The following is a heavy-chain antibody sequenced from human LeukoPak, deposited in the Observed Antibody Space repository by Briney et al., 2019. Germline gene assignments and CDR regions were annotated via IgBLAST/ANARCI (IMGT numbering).Heavy chain of an antibody. Sequence: GGSLRLSCAASGFTFSSYGMHWDRQAPGKGLEWVAVIWYDGSNKYYADSVKGRFTISRDNSKNTLYLQMNSLRAEDTAVYYCARDPCGGDCYNDYWGQGTLVTVSS. CDR3: ARDPCGGDCYNDY. J-gene: IGHJ4*02. D-gene: IGHD2-21*02. CDR2: IWYDGSNK. V-gene: IGHV3-33*01. CDR1: GFTFSSYG.